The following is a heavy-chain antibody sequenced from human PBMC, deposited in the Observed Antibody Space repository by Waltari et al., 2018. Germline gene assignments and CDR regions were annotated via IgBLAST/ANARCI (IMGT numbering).Heavy chain of an antibody. Sequence: QVQLQQWGAGLLKPSETLSLTCAVYGGSFRVYYWSWIRQPPGKGLEWIGEINHSGSTNYNPSLKSRVTISVDTSKNQFSLKLSSVTAADTAVYYCARGRRATIAYWGQGTLVTVSS. V-gene: IGHV4-34*01. D-gene: IGHD5-12*01. CDR1: GGSFRVYY. J-gene: IGHJ4*02. CDR2: INHSGST. CDR3: ARGRRATIAY.